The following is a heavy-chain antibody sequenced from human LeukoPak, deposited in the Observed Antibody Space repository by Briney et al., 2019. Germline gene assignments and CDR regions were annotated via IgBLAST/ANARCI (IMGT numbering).Heavy chain of an antibody. V-gene: IGHV3-30*03. D-gene: IGHD4-11*01. CDR2: ISYDGSNK. J-gene: IGHJ4*02. CDR3: AREGVDYPADY. Sequence: GGSLRLSCAASGFTFSSYGMHWVRQAPGKGLEWVAVISYDGSNKYYADSVKGRFTISRDNSKNTLYLQMNSLRAEDTAVYYCAREGVDYPADYWGQGTLVTVSS. CDR1: GFTFSSYG.